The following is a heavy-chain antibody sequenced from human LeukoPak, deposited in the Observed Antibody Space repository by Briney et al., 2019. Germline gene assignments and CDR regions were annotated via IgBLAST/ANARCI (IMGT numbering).Heavy chain of an antibody. D-gene: IGHD3-16*01. CDR1: GYTFTDYY. Sequence: GASVKVSCKAFGYTFTDYYMHWVRQAPGQGLEWMGWINPNAGGTDYAQKLQGRVTMTRDTSISTAYMELSRLRSDDTAVYYCVPGSSVGQGSQSYYDKSTYFDYWGQGTLVTVSS. CDR3: VPGSSVGQGSQSYYDKSTYFDY. J-gene: IGHJ4*02. V-gene: IGHV1-2*02. CDR2: INPNAGGT.